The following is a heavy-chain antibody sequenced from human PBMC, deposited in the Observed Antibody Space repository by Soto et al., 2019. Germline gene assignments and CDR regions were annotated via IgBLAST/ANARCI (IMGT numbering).Heavy chain of an antibody. CDR2: IYYSGST. J-gene: IGHJ5*02. CDR3: ASKPVTDYYDSEGNWFDP. Sequence: QVQLQESGPGLVKPSQTLSLTCTVSGGSISSGDYYWSWIRQPPGKGLEWIGYIYYSGSTYYNPSLKIRVTISVDTSTNQFSLKLSSVTAADTAVYYCASKPVTDYYDSEGNWFDPWGQGTLVTVSS. V-gene: IGHV4-30-4*01. D-gene: IGHD3-22*01. CDR1: GGSISSGDYY.